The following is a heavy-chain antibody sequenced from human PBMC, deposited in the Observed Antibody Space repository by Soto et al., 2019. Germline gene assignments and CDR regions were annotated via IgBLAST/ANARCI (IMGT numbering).Heavy chain of an antibody. D-gene: IGHD3-16*01. J-gene: IGHJ6*02. V-gene: IGHV4-31*03. CDR2: IYYSGST. CDR1: GGSISSGGYY. CDR3: ARGPLRGEYGMDV. Sequence: SETLSLTCTVSGGSISSGGYYWSWIRQHPGKGLEWIGYIYYSGSTYYNPSLKSRVTISVDTSKNQFSLKLSSVTAADTAVYYCARGPLRGEYGMDVWGQGTTVTVSS.